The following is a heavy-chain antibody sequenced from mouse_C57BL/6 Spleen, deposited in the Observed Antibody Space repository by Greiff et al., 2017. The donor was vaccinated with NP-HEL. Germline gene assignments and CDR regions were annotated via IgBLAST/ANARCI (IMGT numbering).Heavy chain of an antibody. CDR2: INPNNGGT. V-gene: IGHV1-26*01. CDR1: GYTFTDYY. CDR3: AREGYYYGSSYLFDY. J-gene: IGHJ2*01. Sequence: EVQLQQSGPELVKPGASVKISCKASGYTFTDYYMNWVKQSHGKSLEWIGDINPNNGGTSYNQKFKGKATLTVDKSSSTAYMELRSLTSEDSAVYYCAREGYYYGSSYLFDYWGQGTTLTVSS. D-gene: IGHD1-1*01.